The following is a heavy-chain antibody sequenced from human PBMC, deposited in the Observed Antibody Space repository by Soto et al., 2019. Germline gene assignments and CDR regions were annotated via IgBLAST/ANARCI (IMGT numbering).Heavy chain of an antibody. CDR3: ARARPHTAQ. V-gene: IGHV3-23*01. CDR1: GFTFSSYS. J-gene: IGHJ4*02. CDR2: ISSSGGNI. Sequence: EVQLLESGGGLVQPGGSLRLSCAASGFTFSSYSMSWVRQAPGKGLEWVSGISSSGGNILYADSVKGRFTISRDNSKNTLYLQMNSLRAADTAVYYCARARPHTAQWGQGTLVTVSS.